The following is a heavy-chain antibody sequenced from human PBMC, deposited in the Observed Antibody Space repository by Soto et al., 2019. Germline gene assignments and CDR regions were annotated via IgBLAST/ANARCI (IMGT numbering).Heavy chain of an antibody. CDR2: VSHDGRNT. Sequence: VQLVESGGGVVQPGRSLRLSCAASGFTFSDYARHWVRQAPGKGLEWVAVVSHDGRNTHYADSVKGRFTISRDSSKNTVSLELTSLRAEDTAVYYGAKGGRQWLVTSDFNYWGQGALVTVSS. V-gene: IGHV3-30*18. J-gene: IGHJ4*02. CDR1: GFTFSDYA. D-gene: IGHD6-19*01. CDR3: AKGGRQWLVTSDFNY.